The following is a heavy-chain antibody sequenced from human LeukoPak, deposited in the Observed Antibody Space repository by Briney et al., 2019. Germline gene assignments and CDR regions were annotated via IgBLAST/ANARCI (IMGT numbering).Heavy chain of an antibody. CDR3: TRDFLGVRGAPYYFAY. J-gene: IGHJ4*02. CDR1: GFTFSSYW. Sequence: GGALRLPWAGSGFTFSSYWMGWVRQGSGKGLEGVANIKPDGSEKYYVDSVKGRFTISRDNAKNSLHLQMNSLRAEDTAVYYCTRDFLGVRGAPYYFAYWGQGTLVTVS. CDR2: IKPDGSEK. D-gene: IGHD3-10*01. V-gene: IGHV3-7*01.